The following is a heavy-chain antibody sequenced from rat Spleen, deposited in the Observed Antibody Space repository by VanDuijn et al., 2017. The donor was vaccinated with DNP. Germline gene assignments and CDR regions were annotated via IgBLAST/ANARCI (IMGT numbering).Heavy chain of an antibody. Sequence: EVQLVESGGGLVQPGRSLKLSCTASGFTFSDYDMAWVRQAPTKGLEWVAYISYDGGNTNYGDSVKGRFTISRDNAKSTLYLQMNSLRSEDTATYHCVRPHYYYGSYPHYWGQGVMVTVSS. D-gene: IGHD1-12*02. J-gene: IGHJ2*01. CDR3: VRPHYYYGSYPHY. V-gene: IGHV5-22*01. CDR2: ISYDGGNT. CDR1: GFTFSDYD.